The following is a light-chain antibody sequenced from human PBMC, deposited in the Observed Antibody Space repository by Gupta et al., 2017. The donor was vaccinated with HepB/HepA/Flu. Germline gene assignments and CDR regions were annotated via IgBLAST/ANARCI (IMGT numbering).Light chain of an antibody. CDR2: AAS. CDR3: RQDHNNRSMCT. CDR1: QGISNG. J-gene: IGKJ2*02. Sequence: DIQLTQSPSSLSASVVDRVTITCRARQGISNGLYWYQQKQGQVPTLLISAASNWQCLGHFRCSGSGDGTEGSFTIISMHQEDVEAYSFRQDHNNRSMCTFGQWTKLEIK. V-gene: IGKV1/OR2-108*01.